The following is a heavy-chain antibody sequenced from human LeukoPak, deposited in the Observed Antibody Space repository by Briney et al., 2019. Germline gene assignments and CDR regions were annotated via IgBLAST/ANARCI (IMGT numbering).Heavy chain of an antibody. J-gene: IGHJ4*02. CDR1: GFSFSASA. Sequence: GGSLRLSCAASGFSFSASAMHWVRQASGKGLEWVGRIRSRVNNYATAYAASVRGRFTTSRDDSKNTASLEMDSLKTEDTAIYYCARSTREVGERFDYWGQGTLVTVSS. CDR2: IRSRVNNYAT. D-gene: IGHD3-10*01. V-gene: IGHV3-73*01. CDR3: ARSTREVGERFDY.